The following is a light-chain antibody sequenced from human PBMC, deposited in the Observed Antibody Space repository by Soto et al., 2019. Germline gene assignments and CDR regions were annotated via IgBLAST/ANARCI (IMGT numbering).Light chain of an antibody. J-gene: IGKJ4*01. Sequence: DIQMTQSPSSLSASVGDRVTITCRASQGISNYLAWYQQKPGSVPKLLVYAASILQSGVPSRFXGSGSGTDFTLTISSLQPEDVATYYCQKYNSDSALTFGGGTKVEIK. CDR1: QGISNY. CDR3: QKYNSDSALT. CDR2: AAS. V-gene: IGKV1-27*01.